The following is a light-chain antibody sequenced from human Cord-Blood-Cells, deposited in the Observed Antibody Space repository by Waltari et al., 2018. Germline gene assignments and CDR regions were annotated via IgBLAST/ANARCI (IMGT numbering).Light chain of an antibody. CDR2: WAS. CDR3: QQYYSTPLT. Sequence: EIVMTQATDSLALSLGERATITCKSSQSVLYSSNHKNYLAWYQQQPGTPHKLLIYWASTRESGVPDRFSGSGSGTDFTLTISSLQAEDVAVYYCQQYYSTPLTFGGGTKVEIK. J-gene: IGKJ4*01. V-gene: IGKV4-1*01. CDR1: QSVLYSSNHKNY.